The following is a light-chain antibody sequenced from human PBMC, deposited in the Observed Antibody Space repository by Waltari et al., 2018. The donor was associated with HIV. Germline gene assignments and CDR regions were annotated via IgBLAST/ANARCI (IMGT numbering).Light chain of an antibody. CDR2: QAS. CDR1: QTISGW. Sequence: DIQMTQSSPALSASVGDRVTLTCRASQTISGWLVWYQQKPGKAPKLLIYQASTLDTGVPSRFSGSRSGTEFTLTISSLQPDDFATYYCQQYKSYPYTFGQGTKLEIK. J-gene: IGKJ2*01. V-gene: IGKV1-5*03. CDR3: QQYKSYPYT.